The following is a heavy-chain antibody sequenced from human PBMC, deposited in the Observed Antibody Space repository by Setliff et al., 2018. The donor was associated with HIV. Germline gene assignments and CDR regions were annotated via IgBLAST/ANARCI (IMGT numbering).Heavy chain of an antibody. CDR3: ARVLNPSDAFDI. V-gene: IGHV4-39*07. J-gene: IGHJ3*02. Sequence: SETLSLTCTVSGGSISRDSFYWGWFRQPPGEDLEWIGSIYYSGTTYYAPSLETRLTISVDTSKNQFSVKLSSVTAADTAVYYCARVLNPSDAFDIWGQGTMVTVSS. CDR1: GGSISRDSFY. CDR2: IYYSGTT.